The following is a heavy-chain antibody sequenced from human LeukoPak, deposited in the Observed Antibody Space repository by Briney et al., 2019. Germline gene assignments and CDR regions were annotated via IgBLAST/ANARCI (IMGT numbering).Heavy chain of an antibody. V-gene: IGHV1-2*02. CDR2: VNPNSGDT. CDR3: ARGGVFDN. J-gene: IGHJ4*02. D-gene: IGHD1-26*01. CDR1: GYTFTGYY. Sequence: ASVKVSCKASGYTFTGYYIHWVRQAPGQGLEWMGWVNPNSGDTKYAQKFQDSVTMTRDTSINTVYMELNRLRPDDTAVYYCARGGVFDNWGQGTQVTVSS.